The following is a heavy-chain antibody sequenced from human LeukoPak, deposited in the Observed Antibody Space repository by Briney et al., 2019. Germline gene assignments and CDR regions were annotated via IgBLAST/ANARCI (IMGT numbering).Heavy chain of an antibody. CDR1: GYTYTSYG. D-gene: IGHD3-10*01. CDR2: INPNSGGT. Sequence: ASVKVSCKASGYTYTSYGISWVRQAPGQGLEWMGWINPNSGGTNYAQKFQGRVTMTRDTSISTAYMELSRLRSDDTAVYYCARDWYYGSGSSHYYYYMDVWGKGTTVTVSS. J-gene: IGHJ6*03. CDR3: ARDWYYGSGSSHYYYYMDV. V-gene: IGHV1-2*02.